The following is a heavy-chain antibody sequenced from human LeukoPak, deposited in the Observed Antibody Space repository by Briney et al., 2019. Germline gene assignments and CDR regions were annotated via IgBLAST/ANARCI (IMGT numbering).Heavy chain of an antibody. V-gene: IGHV1-2*02. CDR2: INPNSGGT. Sequence: ASVKVSCKASGYTFTGYYMHWVRQAPGQGLEWMGWINPNSGGTNYAQKFQGRVTMTRDTSISTAYMELSRLRSDDTAVYYCARGEGLYYYGSGTVYMDVWGKGTTVTISS. J-gene: IGHJ6*03. CDR1: GYTFTGYY. D-gene: IGHD3-10*01. CDR3: ARGEGLYYYGSGTVYMDV.